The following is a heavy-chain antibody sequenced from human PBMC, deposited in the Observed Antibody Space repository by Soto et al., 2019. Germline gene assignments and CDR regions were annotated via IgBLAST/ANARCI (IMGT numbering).Heavy chain of an antibody. CDR1: GFTFTKYS. CDR2: IWYDATNK. J-gene: IGHJ4*02. V-gene: IGHV3-33*01. Sequence: QVQLVESGGGVVQPGTSLRLSCAASGFTFTKYSMHWVRQSTGQGLEWVAVIWYDATNKYYANSVKGRFTISRDDSRDTVSLQMDSLRAEDTAVDYCARDFGLYHFYLLGQGTLVTVSS. D-gene: IGHD3-16*01. CDR3: ARDFGLYHFYL.